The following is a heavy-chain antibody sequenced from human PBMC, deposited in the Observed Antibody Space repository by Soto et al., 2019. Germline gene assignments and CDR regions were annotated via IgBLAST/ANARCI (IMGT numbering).Heavy chain of an antibody. D-gene: IGHD2-21*02. CDR3: AREEHFVAVTSRLVHYQYYSMAV. V-gene: IGHV1-18*01. CDR2: ISGYTGNT. CDR1: GYTFAKYG. Sequence: QVQLVQSGAEVKKPGASVKVSCKASGYTFAKYGISWVRQAPGQGLEWMGWISGYTGNTNYTQKFQDRVSMTTDISSNTAYVELRRRISNDTTVYYLAREEHFVAVTSRLVHYQYYSMAVVRQGAPVTVSS. J-gene: IGHJ6*02.